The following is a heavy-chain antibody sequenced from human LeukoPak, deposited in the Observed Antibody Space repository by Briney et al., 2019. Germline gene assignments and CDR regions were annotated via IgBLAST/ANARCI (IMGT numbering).Heavy chain of an antibody. CDR3: ATLVPGGGEHDAYFDN. Sequence: GGSLRLSCAASGFTFSSYAMIWVRQPPRKELEWVSGISGGGGSTYYADSVKGRVAISRDNSKKTLYLQMNSLRAGDTAVYYCATLVPGGGEHDAYFDNWGQGTLVTVSS. V-gene: IGHV3-23*01. J-gene: IGHJ4*02. D-gene: IGHD4-23*01. CDR1: GFTFSSYA. CDR2: ISGGGGST.